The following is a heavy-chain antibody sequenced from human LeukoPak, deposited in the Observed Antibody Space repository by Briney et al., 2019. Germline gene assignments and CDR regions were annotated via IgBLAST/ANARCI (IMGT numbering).Heavy chain of an antibody. Sequence: ASVKVSCKASGYTFTSYAMNWVRQAPGQGLEWMGWINTNTGNPTYAQGFTGRFVFSLDTSVSTAYLQISSLEAEDTAVYYCAREVPGPYYYGSGSDWFDPWGQGTLVTVSS. CDR2: INTNTGNP. V-gene: IGHV7-4-1*02. CDR3: AREVPGPYYYGSGSDWFDP. CDR1: GYTFTSYA. J-gene: IGHJ5*02. D-gene: IGHD3-10*01.